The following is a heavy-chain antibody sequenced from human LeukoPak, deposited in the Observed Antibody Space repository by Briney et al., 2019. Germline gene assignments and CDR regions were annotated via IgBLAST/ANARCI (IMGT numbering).Heavy chain of an antibody. Sequence: SVKVSCKASGYTFTGYYMHWVRQAPGQGLEWMGRIIPILGIANYAQKFQGRVTITADKSTSTAYMELSSLRSEDTAVYYCARDLGREGYGDCFDYWGQGTLVTVSS. CDR2: IIPILGIA. CDR1: GYTFTGYY. J-gene: IGHJ4*02. V-gene: IGHV1-69*04. D-gene: IGHD4-17*01. CDR3: ARDLGREGYGDCFDY.